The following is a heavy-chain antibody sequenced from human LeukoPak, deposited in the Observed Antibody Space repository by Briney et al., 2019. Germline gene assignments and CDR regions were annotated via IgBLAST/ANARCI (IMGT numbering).Heavy chain of an antibody. Sequence: GGSLRLSCAASGFTFSSYSMHWVRQAPGKGLEWVSTISGSGDRTYYADSVKGRFTISRDNSKNTLFLHMNSLRAEDTAVYSCAKGYYGSGSYGWFDYWGQGTLVTVSS. CDR3: AKGYYGSGSYGWFDY. V-gene: IGHV3-23*01. CDR1: GFTFSSYS. J-gene: IGHJ4*02. D-gene: IGHD3-10*01. CDR2: ISGSGDRT.